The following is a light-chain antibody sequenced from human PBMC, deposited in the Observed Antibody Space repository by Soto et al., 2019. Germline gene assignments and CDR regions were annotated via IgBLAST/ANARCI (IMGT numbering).Light chain of an antibody. V-gene: IGLV1-40*01. CDR2: GNR. J-gene: IGLJ3*02. Sequence: QAVVTQPPSVSGAPGQRVTLSCTGNSSNLGAGYDVHWYQQLPGAAPKLVIFGNRNRPPGVPERFSGSKSGTSASLAITGLQAEDEADYYCQAYDYSLTASVFGGGTKLTVL. CDR1: SSNLGAGYD. CDR3: QAYDYSLTASV.